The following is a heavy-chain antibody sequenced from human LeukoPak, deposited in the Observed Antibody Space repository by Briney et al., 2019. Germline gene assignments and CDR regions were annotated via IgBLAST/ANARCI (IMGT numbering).Heavy chain of an antibody. CDR1: GFTFSTYW. CDR3: ARVEGYSYGYFDY. D-gene: IGHD5-18*01. J-gene: IGHJ4*02. V-gene: IGHV3-7*03. CDR2: IKQDGSEK. Sequence: QTGGSLRLSCAASGFTFSTYWMSWVRQAPRKGLEWVANIKQDGSEKYYVDSVKGRFTISRDNAKNSLYLQMNSLRAEDTAVYYCARVEGYSYGYFDYWGQGTLVTVSS.